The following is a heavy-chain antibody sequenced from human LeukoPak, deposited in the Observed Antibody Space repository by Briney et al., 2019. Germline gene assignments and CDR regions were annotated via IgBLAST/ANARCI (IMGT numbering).Heavy chain of an antibody. V-gene: IGHV3-11*04. CDR2: ISSSGSTI. D-gene: IGHD3-10*01. CDR3: AKVSSGSYPWYFDY. Sequence: GGSLRLSCAASGFTFSDYYMSWIRQAPGKGLEWVSYISSSGSTIYYADSVKGRFTISRDNAKNSLYLQVNSLRAEDTAVYYCAKVSSGSYPWYFDYWGQGTLVTVSS. J-gene: IGHJ4*02. CDR1: GFTFSDYY.